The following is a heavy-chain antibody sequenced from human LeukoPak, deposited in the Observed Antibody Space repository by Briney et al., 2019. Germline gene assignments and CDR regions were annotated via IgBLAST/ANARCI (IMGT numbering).Heavy chain of an antibody. CDR1: GVVLSDYW. CDR2: IKQDGSEK. D-gene: IGHD1-14*01. Sequence: TGGSLRLSCAASGVVLSDYWVTWVRQAPGKGLEWVANIKQDGSEKYYVDSVKGRFTISRDNARNSVHLQMNSLRVEDTAVYYCTRNRLVGGADPWGQGTLVTVSS. J-gene: IGHJ5*02. V-gene: IGHV3-7*01. CDR3: TRNRLVGGADP.